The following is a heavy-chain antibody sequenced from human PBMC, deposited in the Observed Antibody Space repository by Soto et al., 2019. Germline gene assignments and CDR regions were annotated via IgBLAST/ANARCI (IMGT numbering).Heavy chain of an antibody. CDR2: INHSGST. CDR3: AFNFDY. V-gene: IGHV4-34*01. CDR1: GGAFIGYY. J-gene: IGHJ4*02. Sequence: SETLSLTCAVYGGAFIGYYCGLIRQPPGKGLEWIVEINHSGSTNYNPSLKSRVTISVDTSKNQFSLKLSSVTAADTAVYYCAFNFDYWGQGTLVTVSS.